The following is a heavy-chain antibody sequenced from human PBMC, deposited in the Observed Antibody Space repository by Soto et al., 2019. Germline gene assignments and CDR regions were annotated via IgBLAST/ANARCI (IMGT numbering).Heavy chain of an antibody. CDR2: IYYSGST. V-gene: IGHV4-39*01. D-gene: IGHD3-9*01. CDR1: GGSISSSSYY. J-gene: IGHJ5*02. CDR3: ARCTDFELRYFDWPSRRDWIDP. Sequence: QLQLQESGPGLVKPSETLSLTCTVSGGSISSSSYYWGWIRQPPGKGLEWIGSIYYSGSTYYNPLLKSRVTISVDTSKNQFSLKLSSVTAADTAVYYCARCTDFELRYFDWPSRRDWIDPWGQGTLVTVSS.